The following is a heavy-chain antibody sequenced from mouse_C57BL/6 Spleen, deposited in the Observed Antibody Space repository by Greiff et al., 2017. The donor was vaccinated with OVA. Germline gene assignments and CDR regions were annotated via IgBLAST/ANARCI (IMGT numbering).Heavy chain of an antibody. D-gene: IGHD2-3*01. V-gene: IGHV1-47*01. Sequence: VQVVESGAELVKPGASVKMSCKASGYTFTTYPIEWMKQNHGKSLEWIGNFHPYNDDTKYNEKFKGKATLTVEKSSSTVYLELSRLTSDDSAVYYCARGYDGYHGYFDVWGTGTTVTVSS. J-gene: IGHJ1*03. CDR1: GYTFTTYP. CDR2: FHPYNDDT. CDR3: ARGYDGYHGYFDV.